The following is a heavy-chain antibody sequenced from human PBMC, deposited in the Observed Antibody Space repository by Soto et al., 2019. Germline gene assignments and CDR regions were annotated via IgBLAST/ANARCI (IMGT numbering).Heavy chain of an antibody. CDR2: ISAYNGNT. CDR3: AREDDGGDRDHYALDV. J-gene: IGHJ6*02. D-gene: IGHD3-16*01. V-gene: IGHV1-18*01. Sequence: ASVKVSCKASGYTFTSYGISWVRQAPGQGLEWMGWISAYNGNTNYAQKLQGRVTMTTDTSTSTAYMELRSLRSDDTAVYFCAREDDGGDRDHYALDVWGQGTTVTVSS. CDR1: GYTFTSYG.